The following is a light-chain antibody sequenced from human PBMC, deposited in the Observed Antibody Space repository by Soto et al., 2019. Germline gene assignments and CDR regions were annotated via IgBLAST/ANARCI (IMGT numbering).Light chain of an antibody. Sequence: QSVLTQPPSMSEAPRQRVTISCSGSSSNIGNNVVNWYQQLPGKAPKLLIYYDNLKPSGVSDRFSGSKSGTSASLAISGLQSEDEADYYCAAWDDSLNGRVFGGGTKPPS. CDR1: SSNIGNNV. J-gene: IGLJ2*01. V-gene: IGLV1-36*01. CDR2: YDN. CDR3: AAWDDSLNGRV.